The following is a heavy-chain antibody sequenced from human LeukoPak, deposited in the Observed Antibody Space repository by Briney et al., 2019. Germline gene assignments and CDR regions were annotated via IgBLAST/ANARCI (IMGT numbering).Heavy chain of an antibody. J-gene: IGHJ3*02. CDR2: ISAYNGNT. CDR1: GYTFTSYG. Sequence: GASVKVSCKASGYTFTSYGISWVRQAPGQGLEWMGWISAYNGNTNYAQKLQGRVTMTTDTSTSTAYMELRSLRSDDTAVYYCARVRGPTYYYDSSGAFDIWGQGTMVTVSS. D-gene: IGHD3-22*01. V-gene: IGHV1-18*01. CDR3: ARVRGPTYYYDSSGAFDI.